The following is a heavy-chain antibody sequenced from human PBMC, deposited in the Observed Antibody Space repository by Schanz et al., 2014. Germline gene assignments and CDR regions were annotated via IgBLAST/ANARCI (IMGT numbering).Heavy chain of an antibody. CDR2: IWYDGSNK. CDR3: ARPSDSSWYMDV. CDR1: GLLFSYYY. Sequence: VQLVESGGGLVRPGGSLRLSCAASGLLFSYYYMSGVRQAPGKGLEWVAIIWYDGSNKYYADSVKGRFTISRDNSKNTLFLQMSSLRAEDTAVYYCARPSDSSWYMDVWGKGTTVTVSS. D-gene: IGHD2-21*02. J-gene: IGHJ6*03. V-gene: IGHV3-33*08.